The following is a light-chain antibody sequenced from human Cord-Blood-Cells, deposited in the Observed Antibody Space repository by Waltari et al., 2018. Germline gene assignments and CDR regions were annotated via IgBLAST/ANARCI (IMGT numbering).Light chain of an antibody. J-gene: IGLJ2*01. V-gene: IGLV3-1*01. CDR3: QAWDSSLVV. CDR1: KLGERY. Sequence: NKLTQLPSDSASPGDTVSITYSEDKLGERYVCWYQQKPGQSPVLVIYQDSKRPSGIPERFSGSNSGNTATLTISGTQAMDEADYYCQAWDSSLVVFGGGTKLTVL. CDR2: QDS.